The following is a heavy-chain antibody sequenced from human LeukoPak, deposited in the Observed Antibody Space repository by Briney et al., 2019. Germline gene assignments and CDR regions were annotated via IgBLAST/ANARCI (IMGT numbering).Heavy chain of an antibody. CDR2: IIQDGSQK. CDR3: ARDKSYGDSEDY. J-gene: IGHJ4*02. Sequence: GGSLRLSCTASGFTFSTYWMSWVRQAPGKGLEWVANIIQDGSQKYYVDSVKGRFTISRDNTKNSLYLQMNSLRAEDTAVYYCARDKSYGDSEDYWGQGTLVTVSS. V-gene: IGHV3-7*05. D-gene: IGHD4-17*01. CDR1: GFTFSTYW.